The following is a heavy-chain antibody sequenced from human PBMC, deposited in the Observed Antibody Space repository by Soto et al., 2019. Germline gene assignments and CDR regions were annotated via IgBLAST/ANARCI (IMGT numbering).Heavy chain of an antibody. J-gene: IGHJ4*02. D-gene: IGHD3-10*01. Sequence: QVHLVQSGAEVKKPGASVKVSCKASGYSFTGNSMHWVRQAPGQGLEWMGWINPNNGGTNYAQKFQGRVTIPRETSISTAYMDLSSLRPAATAAYYCALRRGGVVYWVKGTLVTVSS. V-gene: IGHV1-2*02. CDR3: ALRRGGVVY. CDR2: INPNNGGT. CDR1: GYSFTGNS.